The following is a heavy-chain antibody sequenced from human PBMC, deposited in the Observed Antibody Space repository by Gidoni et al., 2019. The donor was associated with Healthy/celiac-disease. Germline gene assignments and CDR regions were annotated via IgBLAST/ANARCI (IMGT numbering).Heavy chain of an antibody. CDR1: GGPFSSYA. J-gene: IGHJ4*02. CDR3: ARDDPLTGTPAWFDY. Sequence: QVQLVQSGAEVTKPGSSVKVSCKASGGPFSSYAISWVRQAPGQGLEWMGGIIPIFGKANYAQKFQGRGTMNADESTSTAYMELSSLRSEETAVYYCARDDPLTGTPAWFDYWGQGTLVTVSS. V-gene: IGHV1-69*01. CDR2: IIPIFGKA. D-gene: IGHD1-20*01.